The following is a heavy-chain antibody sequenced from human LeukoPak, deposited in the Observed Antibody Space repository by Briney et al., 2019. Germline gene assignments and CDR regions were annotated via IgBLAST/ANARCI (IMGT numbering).Heavy chain of an antibody. J-gene: IGHJ5*02. D-gene: IGHD4-17*01. CDR1: GFTFSSYG. CDR2: IRYDGSNK. Sequence: GGSLRLSCAASGFTFSSYGMHWVRQAPGKGLEWVAFIRYDGSNKYYADSVKGRFTISRDNSKNTLYLQMNSLRAEDTAVYYCAKDRDYGDYEDWFDPWGQGTLVTVSS. V-gene: IGHV3-30*02. CDR3: AKDRDYGDYEDWFDP.